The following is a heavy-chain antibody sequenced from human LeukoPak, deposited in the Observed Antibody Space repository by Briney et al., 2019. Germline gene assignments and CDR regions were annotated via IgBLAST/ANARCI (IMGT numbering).Heavy chain of an antibody. CDR1: GFTFDDYS. D-gene: IGHD6-19*01. Sequence: GRSLTLSCAPSGFTFDDYSMHRVRQAPGKGLEWVLCISWNSGSIGHADSVKGRFTIYRDNAKNSLYLQMNSLRAEDTALYYCAKDEDVNSSRRGLWLSRFGSNNLFQHWGQGTLVTVSS. CDR3: AKDEDVNSSRRGLWLSRFGSNNLFQH. V-gene: IGHV3-9*01. J-gene: IGHJ1*01. CDR2: ISWNSGSI.